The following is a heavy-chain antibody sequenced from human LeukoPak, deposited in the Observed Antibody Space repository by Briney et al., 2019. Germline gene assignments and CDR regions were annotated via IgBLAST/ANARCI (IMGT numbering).Heavy chain of an antibody. V-gene: IGHV3-7*04. D-gene: IGHD3-10*01. CDR2: IKQDGSEK. J-gene: IGHJ6*02. Sequence: PGGSLRLSCAASGFTFSSYWMSWVRQAPGKGLEWVANIKQDGSEKYYADSVKGRFTISRDNSKNTLYLQMNSLRAEDTAVYYCAKAKFFGSEGYGMDVWGQGTTVTVSS. CDR1: GFTFSSYW. CDR3: AKAKFFGSEGYGMDV.